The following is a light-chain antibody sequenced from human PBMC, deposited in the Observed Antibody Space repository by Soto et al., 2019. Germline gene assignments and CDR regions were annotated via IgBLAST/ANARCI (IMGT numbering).Light chain of an antibody. CDR2: RNN. CDR1: SSNIGSNP. V-gene: IGLV1-44*01. CDR3: AAWDDSLNGYV. Sequence: QSVLTQPPSASGTPGQRVTISCSGSSSNIGSNPVDWYHQLPGTAPKLLIYRNNQRPSGVPERISGSKSGTSASLAISGLQSEDEADYYCAAWDDSLNGYVFGTGTKLTVL. J-gene: IGLJ1*01.